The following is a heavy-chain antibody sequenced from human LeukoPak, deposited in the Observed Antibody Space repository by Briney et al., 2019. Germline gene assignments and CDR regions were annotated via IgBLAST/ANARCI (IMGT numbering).Heavy chain of an antibody. D-gene: IGHD3-22*01. V-gene: IGHV7-4-1*02. J-gene: IGHJ4*02. CDR1: GYTFTTYI. CDR2: INTNTGNP. CDR3: ARGPERTRYYDSSGYQIVY. Sequence: ASVKVSCKASGYTFTTYIMNWVRQAPGQGLEWMGWINTNTGNPTYAQGFTGRFVFSLDTSVSTAYLQISSLEAEDTAVYYCARGPERTRYYDSSGYQIVYWGQGTLVTVSS.